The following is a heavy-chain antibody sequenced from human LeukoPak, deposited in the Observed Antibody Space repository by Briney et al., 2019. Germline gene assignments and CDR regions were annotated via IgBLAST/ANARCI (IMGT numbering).Heavy chain of an antibody. Sequence: PGGSLRLSXAASGFTFSSYAMSWVRQAPGKGLEWVSAISGSGGSTYYADSVKGRFTISRDNSKNTLYLQMNSLRAEDTAVYYCAKDMEDIVATDRVDYWGPGTLVTVSS. CDR1: GFTFSSYA. CDR3: AKDMEDIVATDRVDY. V-gene: IGHV3-23*01. CDR2: ISGSGGST. J-gene: IGHJ4*02. D-gene: IGHD5-12*01.